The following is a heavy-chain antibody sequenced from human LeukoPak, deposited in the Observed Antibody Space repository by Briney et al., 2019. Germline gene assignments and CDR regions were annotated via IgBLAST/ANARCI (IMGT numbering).Heavy chain of an antibody. CDR1: GFTFSSYE. CDR3: ARDAGGPLDY. D-gene: IGHD4-23*01. CDR2: ISSSGSTI. J-gene: IGHJ4*02. V-gene: IGHV3-48*03. Sequence: GGSLRLSCAASGFTFSSYEMNWVRQAPGKGLVWVSYISSSGSTIYYADSVKGRFTISRDNAKNSLYLQMNSLRAEDTAVYYCARDAGGPLDYWGQGTLVTVSS.